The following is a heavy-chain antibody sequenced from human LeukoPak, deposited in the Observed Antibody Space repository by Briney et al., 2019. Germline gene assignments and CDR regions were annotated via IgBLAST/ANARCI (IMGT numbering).Heavy chain of an antibody. J-gene: IGHJ6*03. CDR1: GGSISSSNYY. V-gene: IGHV4-39*01. CDR3: ARQISDYYYYYMDV. Sequence: SETLSLTCTVSGGSISSSNYYWGWIRQPPGRGLEWIGAIYYSGTTYYNPSLESRVTISEDTSKNQFSLTLRSVTAADTAVYYCARQISDYYYYYMDVWGKGTTVTVSS. CDR2: IYYSGTT. D-gene: IGHD3-10*01.